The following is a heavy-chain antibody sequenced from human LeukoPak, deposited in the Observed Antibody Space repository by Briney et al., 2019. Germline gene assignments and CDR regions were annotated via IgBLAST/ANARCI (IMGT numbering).Heavy chain of an antibody. V-gene: IGHV1-46*01. J-gene: IGHJ4*02. CDR3: ARDIGDDSSGYYYDY. Sequence: ASVKVSCKASGYTFTSYYMHWVRQAPGQGLEWMGIINPSGGSTSYAQKFQGRVTTTRDTSTSTVYMELSSLRSEDTAVYYCARDIGDDSSGYYYDYWGQGTLVTVSS. D-gene: IGHD3-22*01. CDR2: INPSGGST. CDR1: GYTFTSYY.